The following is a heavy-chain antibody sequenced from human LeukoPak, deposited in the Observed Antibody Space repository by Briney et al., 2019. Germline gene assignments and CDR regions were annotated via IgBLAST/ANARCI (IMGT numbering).Heavy chain of an antibody. CDR3: ARRYIVAGTTY. CDR1: GGSISSGGYY. Sequence: SQTLSLTCTVSGGSISSGGYYWSWIRQHPGKGLEWIGYIYYSGSAYYNPSLKSRVTISVDTSKNQFSLKLSSVTAADTAVYYCARRYIVAGTTYWGQGTLVTVSS. CDR2: IYYSGSA. D-gene: IGHD5-12*01. V-gene: IGHV4-31*03. J-gene: IGHJ4*02.